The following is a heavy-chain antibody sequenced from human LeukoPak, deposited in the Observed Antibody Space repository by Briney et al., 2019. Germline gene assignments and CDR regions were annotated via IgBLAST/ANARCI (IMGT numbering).Heavy chain of an antibody. CDR1: GGSISSYY. CDR3: ARLIIVGATPNWFDP. V-gene: IGHV4-59*08. Sequence: SETLSLTCTVSGGSISSYYWSWIRQPPGKGLEWIGYIYYSGSTNYNPSLKSRVTISVDTSKNQFSLKLSSVTAADTAVYYCARLIIVGATPNWFDPWGQGTLVTVSS. D-gene: IGHD1-26*01. J-gene: IGHJ5*02. CDR2: IYYSGST.